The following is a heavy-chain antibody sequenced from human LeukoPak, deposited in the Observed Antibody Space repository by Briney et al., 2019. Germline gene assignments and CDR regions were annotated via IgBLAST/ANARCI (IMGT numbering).Heavy chain of an antibody. V-gene: IGHV3-9*03. CDR2: ISWNSGSI. D-gene: IGHD6-19*01. Sequence: PGGSLRLSCAASEFTFDDYAMHWVRQAPGKGLEWVSGISWNSGSIGYADSVKGRFTISRDNAKNSLYLQMNSLRAEDMALYYCAKDTSSGWYGKNAFDIWGQGTMVTVSS. CDR3: AKDTSSGWYGKNAFDI. CDR1: EFTFDDYA. J-gene: IGHJ3*02.